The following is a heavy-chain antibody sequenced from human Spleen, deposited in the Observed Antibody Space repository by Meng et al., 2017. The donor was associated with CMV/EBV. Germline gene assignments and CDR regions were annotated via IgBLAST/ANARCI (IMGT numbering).Heavy chain of an antibody. CDR1: GFIFRNAW. V-gene: IGHV3-15*01. CDR2: IKSKPDGETT. J-gene: IGHJ4*02. CDR3: TTDRWGSDFWSNYYVRED. D-gene: IGHD3-3*01. Sequence: GGSLRLSCAGSGFIFRNAWINWVRQAPGKGLEWVGRIKSKPDGETTDYAAPVKGRFTISRDDSRNTVFLEMNSLKTEDTAVYYCTTDRWGSDFWSNYYVREDWGQGTLVTVSS.